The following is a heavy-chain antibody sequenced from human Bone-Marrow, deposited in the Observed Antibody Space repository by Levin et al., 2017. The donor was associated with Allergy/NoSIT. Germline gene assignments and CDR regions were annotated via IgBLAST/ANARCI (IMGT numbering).Heavy chain of an antibody. CDR1: GFTFSSYA. Sequence: GESLKISCAASGFTFSSYAMSWVRQAPGKGLEWVSVISGSGTGTYYADSVKGRFTISRDSSKNTLHLQMNSLGAEDTAIYYWAKLKSRVAIFGVVSLDGMDGWGLGTTVTVSS. D-gene: IGHD3-3*01. CDR3: AKLKSRVAIFGVVSLDGMDG. J-gene: IGHJ6*02. V-gene: IGHV3-23*01. CDR2: ISGSGTGT.